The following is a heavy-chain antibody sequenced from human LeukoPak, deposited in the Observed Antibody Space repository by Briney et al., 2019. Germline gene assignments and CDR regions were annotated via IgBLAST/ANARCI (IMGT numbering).Heavy chain of an antibody. CDR3: VRGGVWGISSNWFEY. V-gene: IGHV3-13*04. D-gene: IGHD7-27*01. CDR1: GFTFSSHD. Sequence: GGSLRLSCAASGFTFSSHDMHWVRQAAEKGLEWVSGFIPAGDRYYAESVKGRFTISRDNAESSLYLQMNSLRVGDTAVYYCVRGGVWGISSNWFEYWGQGVLVTVSA. CDR2: FIPAGDR. J-gene: IGHJ5*01.